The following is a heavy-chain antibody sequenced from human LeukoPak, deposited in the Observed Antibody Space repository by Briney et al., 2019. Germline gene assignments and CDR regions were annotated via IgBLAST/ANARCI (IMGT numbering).Heavy chain of an antibody. D-gene: IGHD5-18*01. CDR2: ISSSSSYS. Sequence: KTGGSLRLSCAASGFTFSDYYMSWIRQAPGKGLEWVSYISSSSSYSNYADSVKGRFTISRDNAKNSLYLQMNSLRAEDTAVYYCASLTRGYSYGVDYWGQGTLVTVSS. V-gene: IGHV3-11*03. CDR1: GFTFSDYY. CDR3: ASLTRGYSYGVDY. J-gene: IGHJ4*02.